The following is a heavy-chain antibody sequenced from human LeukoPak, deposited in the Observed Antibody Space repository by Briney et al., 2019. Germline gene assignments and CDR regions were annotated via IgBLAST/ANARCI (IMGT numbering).Heavy chain of an antibody. J-gene: IGHJ5*02. CDR2: INPNSGGT. V-gene: IGHV1-2*02. Sequence: GASVKVSCKPSGYTFTGYYMHWVRQAPGQGLEWKGWINPNSGGTNYAQKFQGSVTMTRDTSISTAYMELSRLRSDDTAVYYCARGRRSSSPANWFDPWGQGTLVTVSS. CDR1: GYTFTGYY. CDR3: ARGRRSSSPANWFDP. D-gene: IGHD6-6*01.